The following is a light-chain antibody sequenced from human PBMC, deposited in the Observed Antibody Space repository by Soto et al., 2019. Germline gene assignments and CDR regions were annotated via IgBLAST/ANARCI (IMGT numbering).Light chain of an antibody. V-gene: IGKV3-15*01. J-gene: IGKJ4*01. CDR1: QRVSSN. Sequence: EILMTQSPATLSVSPGERATLSCRASQRVSSNLAWYQQKPGQAPRLLIYDASTRATGIPARFSGSGSGTEFTLTISSLQSEDLAVYSCQQYNNWPLTFGGGTKVEIK. CDR2: DAS. CDR3: QQYNNWPLT.